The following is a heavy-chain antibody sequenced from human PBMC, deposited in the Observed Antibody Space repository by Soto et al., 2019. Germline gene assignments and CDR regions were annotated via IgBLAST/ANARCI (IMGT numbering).Heavy chain of an antibody. CDR2: INPYNGNT. CDR1: GHNCNSQD. J-gene: IGHJ3*02. Sequence: APLKVADRASGHNCNSQDIRWVRKDTGQGLEWMGWINPYNGNTNYAQKFQGRVTMTRDTSTSTAYMELRSLRSDDTAVYYCAWGNYDSSGYYPMGAFDIWGQGTMVTVSS. D-gene: IGHD3-22*01. CDR3: AWGNYDSSGYYPMGAFDI. V-gene: IGHV1-18*01.